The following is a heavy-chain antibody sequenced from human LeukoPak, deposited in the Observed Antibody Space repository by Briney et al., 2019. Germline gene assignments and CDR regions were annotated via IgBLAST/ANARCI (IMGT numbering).Heavy chain of an antibody. J-gene: IGHJ6*02. V-gene: IGHV4-61*08. CDR2: IYYSGST. CDR3: ARGGRQWLLSSPYGMDV. Sequence: SETLSLTCTVSGGSISSGGYYWSWIRQPPGKGLEWIGYIYYSGSTNYNPSLKSRVTISVDTSKNQFSLKLSSVTAADTAVYYCARGGRQWLLSSPYGMDVWGQGTTVTVSS. D-gene: IGHD6-19*01. CDR1: GGSISSGGYY.